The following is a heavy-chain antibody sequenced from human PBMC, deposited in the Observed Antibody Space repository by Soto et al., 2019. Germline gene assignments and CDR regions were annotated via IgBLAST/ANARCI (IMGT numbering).Heavy chain of an antibody. CDR1: GDTFSFYS. D-gene: IGHD3-10*01. CDR3: ATSYGSGYRAFDY. V-gene: IGHV1-69*04. Sequence: QVQLVQSGAEVKRPGSSVKVSCKASGDTFSFYSINWVRQAPGLGLEWMGRVNPILSMSNYAQRFQGRVTXTXDKXTSLAYMELSGLRSEDTAMYYCATSYGSGYRAFDYWGQGALVTVSS. J-gene: IGHJ4*02. CDR2: VNPILSMS.